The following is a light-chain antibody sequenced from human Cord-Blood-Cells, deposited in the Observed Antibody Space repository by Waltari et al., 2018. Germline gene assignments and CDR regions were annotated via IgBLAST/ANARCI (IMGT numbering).Light chain of an antibody. CDR1: QSIRSW. J-gene: IGKJ1*01. V-gene: IGKV1-5*01. CDR3: QQYNSYSTWT. Sequence: IQMTQSPSPLSTSVGDRVNITCRASQSIRSWLAWYQQKPGKAPKLLIYDASSLESGVPARFSGSGSGTEFTLTISSLQPEDFATYYCQQYNSYSTWTFGQGTKVEIK. CDR2: DAS.